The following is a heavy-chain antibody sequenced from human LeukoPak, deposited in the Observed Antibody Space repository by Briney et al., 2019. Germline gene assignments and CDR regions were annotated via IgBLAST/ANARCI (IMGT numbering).Heavy chain of an antibody. Sequence: GGSLRLSCAASGFTFSSYGMHWVRQAPGKGLEWVAVISYDGSNKYYADSAKGRFTISRDNSKNTLYLQMNSLRAEDTAVYYCAKGLGSWYGGGHYYGMDVWGQGTTVTVSS. D-gene: IGHD6-13*01. J-gene: IGHJ6*02. CDR2: ISYDGSNK. V-gene: IGHV3-30*18. CDR3: AKGLGSWYGGGHYYGMDV. CDR1: GFTFSSYG.